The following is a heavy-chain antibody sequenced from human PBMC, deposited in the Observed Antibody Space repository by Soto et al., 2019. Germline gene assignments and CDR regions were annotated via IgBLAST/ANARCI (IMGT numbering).Heavy chain of an antibody. D-gene: IGHD2-15*01. CDR3: SGCSGGACHKNYGMDV. CDR2: ISPSSGHI. J-gene: IGHJ6*02. V-gene: IGHV3-21*06. Sequence: EVHLVGSGGGLVKPGGSLRLSCAVSGFTFSSCTMNWVRQAPGKGLEWVSSISPSSGHIYYADSVKGRFTISRDNAKNSLFLQMNSLRGEDTAVYYCSGCSGGACHKNYGMDVWGQGTTVTVSS. CDR1: GFTFSSCT.